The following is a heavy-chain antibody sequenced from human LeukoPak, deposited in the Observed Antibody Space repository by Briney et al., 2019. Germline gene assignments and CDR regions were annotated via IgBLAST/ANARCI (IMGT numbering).Heavy chain of an antibody. CDR2: IYYSGST. Sequence: KPSETLSLTCTVSGGSISSYYWSWIRQPPGKGLEWIGYIYYSGSTNYNPSLKSRVTISVDTSKNQFSLKLSSVTAADTAAYYCARAVGYCSSTSCLNWFDPWGQGTLVTVSS. J-gene: IGHJ5*02. D-gene: IGHD2-2*01. CDR1: GGSISSYY. V-gene: IGHV4-59*12. CDR3: ARAVGYCSSTSCLNWFDP.